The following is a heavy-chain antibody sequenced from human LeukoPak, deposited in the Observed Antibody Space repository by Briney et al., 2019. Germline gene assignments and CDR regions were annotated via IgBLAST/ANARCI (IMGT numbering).Heavy chain of an antibody. J-gene: IGHJ4*02. D-gene: IGHD3-22*01. CDR2: ISWNSGSI. Sequence: PGGSLRLSCAASGFTFSSYAMSWVRQAPGKGLEWVSGISWNSGSIAYADSVKGRFTISRDNAKNSLYLQMNSLRAEDTALYYCAKDIRYDSSGYLADWGQGTLVTVSS. CDR3: AKDIRYDSSGYLAD. V-gene: IGHV3-9*01. CDR1: GFTFSSYA.